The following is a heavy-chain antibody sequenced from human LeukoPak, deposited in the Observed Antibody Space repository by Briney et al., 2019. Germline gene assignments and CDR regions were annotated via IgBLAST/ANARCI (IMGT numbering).Heavy chain of an antibody. Sequence: GGSLRLSCAASGFTFSSYAMSWVRQAPGKGLEWVSAISGSGGSTYYADSVKGRFTISRDNSKNTLYLQMNSLRAEDTAVYYCAKALGLMITLGVRGPFDYWGQGTLVTVSS. CDR3: AKALGLMITLGVRGPFDY. CDR1: GFTFSSYA. V-gene: IGHV3-23*01. J-gene: IGHJ4*02. D-gene: IGHD3-16*01. CDR2: ISGSGGST.